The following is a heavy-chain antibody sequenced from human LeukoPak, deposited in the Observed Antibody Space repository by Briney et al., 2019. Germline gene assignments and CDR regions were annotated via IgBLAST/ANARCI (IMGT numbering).Heavy chain of an antibody. CDR1: GFTSGDYA. CDR3: TREGGYSGYDIYYYYMDV. V-gene: IGHV3-49*03. CDR2: ISSTAYGGTT. J-gene: IGHJ6*03. D-gene: IGHD5-12*01. Sequence: GGSLRLSCTASGFTSGDYAISWFRQAPGKGLEWVGCISSTAYGGTTEYAASVKGRFTISRDDSKSIAYLQMNSLKTEDTAVYYCTREGGYSGYDIYYYYMDVWGKGTTVTVSS.